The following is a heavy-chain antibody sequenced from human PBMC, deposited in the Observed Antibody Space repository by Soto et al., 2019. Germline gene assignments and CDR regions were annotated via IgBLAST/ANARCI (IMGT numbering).Heavy chain of an antibody. V-gene: IGHV4-34*01. D-gene: IGHD3-3*01. CDR1: GGSCSGYY. J-gene: IGHJ4*02. CDR3: ARQAIFGVVHSHFDY. CDR2: INHSGST. Sequence: PSETLSLTCAVYGGSCSGYYWSWIRQPPGKGLEWIGEINHSGSTNYNPSLKSRVTISVDTSKNQFSLKLSSVTAADTAVYYCARQAIFGVVHSHFDYWGQGTLVTVSS.